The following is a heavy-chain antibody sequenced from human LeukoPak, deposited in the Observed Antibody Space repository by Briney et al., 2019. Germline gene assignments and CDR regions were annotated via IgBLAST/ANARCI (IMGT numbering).Heavy chain of an antibody. Sequence: SETLSLTCAVYGGSFSGYYWSWIRQPPGKGLEWIGGINHSGSTNYNPSLKSRVTISVDTSKNQFSLKLSSVTAADTAVYYCAGGSGSYYHPSSDYWGQGTLVTVSS. J-gene: IGHJ4*02. CDR2: INHSGST. V-gene: IGHV4-34*01. CDR3: AGGSGSYYHPSSDY. CDR1: GGSFSGYY. D-gene: IGHD3-10*01.